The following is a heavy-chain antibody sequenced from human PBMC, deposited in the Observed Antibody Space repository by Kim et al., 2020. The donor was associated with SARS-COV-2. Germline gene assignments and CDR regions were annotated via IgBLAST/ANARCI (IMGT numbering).Heavy chain of an antibody. V-gene: IGHV4-30-4*01. CDR3: ARVAQAVAGFYYYYYG. D-gene: IGHD6-19*01. CDR1: VGSISSGDYY. CDR2: IYYSGST. J-gene: IGHJ6*01. Sequence: SETLSLTCTVSVGSISSGDYYWSWIRQPPGKGLEWNGYIYYSGSTYYNPTLKSRVTISVDTSKNQFSLTLSTVTDADTAEYDRARVAQAVAGFYYYYYG.